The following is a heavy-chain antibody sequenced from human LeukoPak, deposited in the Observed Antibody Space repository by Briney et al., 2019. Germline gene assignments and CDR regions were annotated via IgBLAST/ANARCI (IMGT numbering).Heavy chain of an antibody. V-gene: IGHV3-11*04. CDR3: ARTYDFGRGPPGDAFDN. D-gene: IGHD3-3*01. J-gene: IGHJ3*02. Sequence: GGSLRLSCAASGLIFSDEYMSWIRQAPGKGLEWVSYIDARSGIVYYADSVQGRFTISRDDAKDSVFLQMNSLRVDDTAVYYCARTYDFGRGPPGDAFDNWGQGTLVTVPS. CDR1: GLIFSDEY. CDR2: IDARSGIV.